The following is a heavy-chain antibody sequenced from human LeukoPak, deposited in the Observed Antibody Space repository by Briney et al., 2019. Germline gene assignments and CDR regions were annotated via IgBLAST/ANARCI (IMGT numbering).Heavy chain of an antibody. Sequence: ASVKVSCKASGYTLTSYGISWVRQAPGQGLEWMGSISAYNGNTNYAQKLQGRVTMTRNTSISTAYMELSSLRSEDTAVYYCARVRYYYDSSGYYAYWGQGTLVTVSS. D-gene: IGHD3-22*01. CDR3: ARVRYYYDSSGYYAY. CDR2: ISAYNGNT. V-gene: IGHV1-18*01. CDR1: GYTLTSYG. J-gene: IGHJ4*02.